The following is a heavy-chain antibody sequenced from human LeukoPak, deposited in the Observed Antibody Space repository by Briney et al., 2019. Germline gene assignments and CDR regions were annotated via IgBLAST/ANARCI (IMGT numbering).Heavy chain of an antibody. D-gene: IGHD1-14*01. V-gene: IGHV5-51*01. Sequence: GESLKISCKVSGYTFTHNWIGWVRQKPGRGLEWLGVIFPADSNTAYNSSFRGQVTISVDKSIDTAYLQWGSLKASDSAIYYCARHRATGTWSDFDYWGQGTVVTVSS. CDR2: IFPADSNT. J-gene: IGHJ4*02. CDR3: ARHRATGTWSDFDY. CDR1: GYTFTHNW.